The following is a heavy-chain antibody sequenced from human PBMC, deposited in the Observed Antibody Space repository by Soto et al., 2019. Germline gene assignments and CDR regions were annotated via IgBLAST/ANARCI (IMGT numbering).Heavy chain of an antibody. CDR2: ISSSSSTI. Sequence: GGSLGLSCAASGFSFSSYSMNWVRQAPGKGLEWVSYISSSSSTIYYADSVKGRFTISRDNAKNSLYLQMNSLRDEDTAVYYCARDLGLLPESYSSSAPQTYYYYYGMDVWGQGTTVTVSS. J-gene: IGHJ6*02. CDR3: ARDLGLLPESYSSSAPQTYYYYYGMDV. CDR1: GFSFSSYS. D-gene: IGHD6-6*01. V-gene: IGHV3-48*02.